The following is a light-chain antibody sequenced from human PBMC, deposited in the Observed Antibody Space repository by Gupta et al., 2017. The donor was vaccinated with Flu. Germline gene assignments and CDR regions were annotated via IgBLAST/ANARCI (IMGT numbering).Light chain of an antibody. CDR3: QVWDSSTEG. V-gene: IGLV3-9*01. CDR1: NIENRN. J-gene: IGLJ2*01. CDR2: RDI. Sequence: AMGKTSSITCGGNNIENRNVHWYQQKPGQAPVLVIYRDISRPAGIPERFSGSNSGNTATLTISGAQAGDEADYYCQVWDSSTEGFGGGTKLTVL.